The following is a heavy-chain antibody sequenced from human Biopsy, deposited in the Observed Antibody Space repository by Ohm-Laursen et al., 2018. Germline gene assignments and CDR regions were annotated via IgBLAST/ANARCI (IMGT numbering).Heavy chain of an antibody. CDR1: GGSISNNNYY. Sequence: SETLSLTCTVSGGSISNNNYYWGWIRQPPGKGLEWIGSIFYRGRTHYKPSLKSRVNISVDTSKNQFSLKLNSVTAADTAVYYCARDYDTSGYYYVSWGQGILVTVSS. CDR2: IFYRGRT. J-gene: IGHJ5*02. CDR3: ARDYDTSGYYYVS. D-gene: IGHD3-22*01. V-gene: IGHV4-39*01.